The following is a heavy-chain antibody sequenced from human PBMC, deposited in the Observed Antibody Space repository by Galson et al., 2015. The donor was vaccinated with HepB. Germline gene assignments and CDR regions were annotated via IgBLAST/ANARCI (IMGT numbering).Heavy chain of an antibody. CDR3: ARDLGYYYDSSNFYPYYFDY. Sequence: APGQGLEWMGGFIPIFGTAKYAQKLQGRVTISADVSTSTAYMELSSLRSEDTAVYYCARDLGYYYDSSNFYPYYFDYWGQGTLVTVSS. J-gene: IGHJ4*02. CDR2: FIPIFGTA. V-gene: IGHV1-69*01. D-gene: IGHD3-22*01.